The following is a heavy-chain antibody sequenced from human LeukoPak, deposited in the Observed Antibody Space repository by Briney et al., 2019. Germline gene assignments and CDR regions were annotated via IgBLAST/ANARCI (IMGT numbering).Heavy chain of an antibody. V-gene: IGHV1/OR15-1*04. Sequence: ASVKVSCKASGYIFTDYYMHWVRQAPGQELGWMGRINPNSGGTNYAQKFQGRVTLTRDTSIITAYMELTRLRSDDTAAYYCARDRTTVTTGYYGMDVWGQGTTVTVSS. CDR3: ARDRTTVTTGYYGMDV. D-gene: IGHD4-17*01. CDR1: GYIFTDYY. CDR2: INPNSGGT. J-gene: IGHJ6*02.